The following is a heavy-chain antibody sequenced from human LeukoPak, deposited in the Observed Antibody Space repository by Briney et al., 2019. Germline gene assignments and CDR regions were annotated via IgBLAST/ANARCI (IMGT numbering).Heavy chain of an antibody. V-gene: IGHV4-39*01. CDR3: AIRGEAAADWFDP. CDR1: GGSISSSSYY. D-gene: IGHD6-13*01. J-gene: IGHJ5*02. Sequence: SETLSLTCTVSGGSISSSSYYWGWIRQPPGKGLEWIGSIYYSGSTYYNPSLKSRVTISVDTSKNQFSLKLSSVTAADTAVYYCAIRGEAAADWFDPWGQGTLVTVSS. CDR2: IYYSGST.